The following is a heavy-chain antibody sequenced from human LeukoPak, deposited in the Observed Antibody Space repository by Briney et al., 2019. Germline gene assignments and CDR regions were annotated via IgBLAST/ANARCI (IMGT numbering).Heavy chain of an antibody. CDR3: ARVGSGNTYGYGDY. Sequence: PGGSLRLSCAATGLTVGSNYMSWVRQAPGKGLEWVSVFYNGINTYYADSVKGRFTTSRDNSKNTLYLQMNSLRVEDTAVYFCARVGSGNTYGYGDYWGQGTLVTVSS. J-gene: IGHJ4*02. CDR2: FYNGINT. D-gene: IGHD5-18*01. V-gene: IGHV3-66*01. CDR1: GLTVGSNY.